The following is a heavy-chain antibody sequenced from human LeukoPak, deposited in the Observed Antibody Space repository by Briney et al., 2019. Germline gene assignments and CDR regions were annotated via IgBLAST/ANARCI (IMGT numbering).Heavy chain of an antibody. Sequence: GGSLRLSCAVSGFTLNSYSMNWVRQAPGKGLEWVSYISGSSTTIYYADPVKGRFTVSRDNAKNLLHLQMSSLRVEDTAIYYCARDIEYSSDVDYWGQGTLVTVSS. CDR3: ARDIEYSSDVDY. CDR2: ISGSSTTI. V-gene: IGHV3-48*01. CDR1: GFTLNSYS. J-gene: IGHJ4*02. D-gene: IGHD5-18*01.